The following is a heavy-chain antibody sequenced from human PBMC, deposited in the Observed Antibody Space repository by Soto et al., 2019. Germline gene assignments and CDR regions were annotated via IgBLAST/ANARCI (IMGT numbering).Heavy chain of an antibody. CDR2: ILYSGDT. D-gene: IGHD3-22*01. V-gene: IGHV4-39*01. J-gene: IGHJ6*02. CDR1: SGSISSNSYL. CDR3: ARQGRNTKIVILRHYATDF. Sequence: SETLSLTCSVSSGSISSNSYLWGWIRQPPGKGLEWIGAILYSGDTYYSESLKSRVTMSVDTAKNRFSLKLNSVTAADTAVYYCARQGRNTKIVILRHYATDFWGQGTAVTVSS.